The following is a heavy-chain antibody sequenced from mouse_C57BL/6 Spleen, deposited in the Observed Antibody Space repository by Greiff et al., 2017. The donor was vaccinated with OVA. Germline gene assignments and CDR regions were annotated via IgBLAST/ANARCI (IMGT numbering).Heavy chain of an antibody. J-gene: IGHJ2*01. V-gene: IGHV1-72*01. D-gene: IGHD2-14*01. CDR1: GYTFTSYW. CDR3: ARSKGSYDAGLYYFDY. CDR2: IDPNSGGT. Sequence: QVQLQQPGAELVKPGASVKLSCKASGYTFTSYWMHWVKQRPGRGLEWIGRIDPNSGGTKYNERFKSKATLTVDKPAGTAYMQLSSLTAEDSAVYYCARSKGSYDAGLYYFDYWGQGTTLTVSS.